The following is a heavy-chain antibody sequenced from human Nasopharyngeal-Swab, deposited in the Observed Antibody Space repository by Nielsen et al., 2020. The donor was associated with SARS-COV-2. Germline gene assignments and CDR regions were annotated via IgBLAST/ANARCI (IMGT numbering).Heavy chain of an antibody. CDR1: GYTFTSPH. V-gene: IGHV1-46*01. CDR3: ARAPGIVGSSRWSFDY. J-gene: IGHJ4*02. CDR2: INPAGGST. Sequence: ASVKVSCKASGYTFTSPHIHWVRQAPAHGLEWMGTINPAGGSTGYPQKFQGRVTMTRDTSTSTVYMELSSLRSDDTAVYYCARAPGIVGSSRWSFDYWGQGTLVTVSS. D-gene: IGHD1-26*01.